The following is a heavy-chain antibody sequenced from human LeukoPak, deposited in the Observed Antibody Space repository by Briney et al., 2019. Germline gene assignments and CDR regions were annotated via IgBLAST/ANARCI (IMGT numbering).Heavy chain of an antibody. V-gene: IGHV1-2*02. CDR1: GYTFTGYY. Sequence: ASVKVSCKASGYTFTGYYMHWVRQAPGQGLEWMGWINPNSGGTNYAQKFQGRVTMTRDTSISTAYTELSRLRSDDTAVYYCARDDSSGYYQGYNWFDPWGQGTLVIVSS. CDR3: ARDDSSGYYQGYNWFDP. D-gene: IGHD3-22*01. J-gene: IGHJ5*02. CDR2: INPNSGGT.